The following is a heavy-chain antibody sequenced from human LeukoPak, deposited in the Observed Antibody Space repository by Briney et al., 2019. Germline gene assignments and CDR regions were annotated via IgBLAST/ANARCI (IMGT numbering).Heavy chain of an antibody. Sequence: SVKVSCKASGGTFSSYAISWVRQAPGQGLEWMGRIIPIFGTANYAQKFQGRVTITTDESTSTAYMELSSLRSEDTAVYYCARGHGDHVVYFDYWGQGTLVTVSS. J-gene: IGHJ4*02. V-gene: IGHV1-69*05. CDR2: IIPIFGTA. CDR1: GGTFSSYA. CDR3: ARGHGDHVVYFDY. D-gene: IGHD4-17*01.